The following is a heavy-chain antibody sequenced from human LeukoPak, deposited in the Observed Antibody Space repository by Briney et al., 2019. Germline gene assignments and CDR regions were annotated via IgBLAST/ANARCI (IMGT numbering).Heavy chain of an antibody. CDR2: IYPGDSDT. Sequence: GESLKISCKGSGYSFTSFWIGWARQMPGKGLEWMGIIYPGDSDTRYSPSFQGQVTISADKSINTAYLQWNSLKASDTAIYYCARRGSLFSSSWYVDYWGQGTLVTVSS. D-gene: IGHD6-19*01. CDR1: GYSFTSFW. V-gene: IGHV5-51*01. CDR3: ARRGSLFSSSWYVDY. J-gene: IGHJ4*02.